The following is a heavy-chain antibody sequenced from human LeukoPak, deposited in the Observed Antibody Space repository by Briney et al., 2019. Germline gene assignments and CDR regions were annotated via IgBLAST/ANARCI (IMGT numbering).Heavy chain of an antibody. CDR2: ISGSGGST. V-gene: IGHV3-23*01. Sequence: PGRSLRLSCAASGFTFSSYAMHWVRQAPGKGLEWVSAISGSGGSTYYADSVKGRFTISRDNSKNTLYLQMNSLRAEDTAVYYCANPGGYGYGNFDYWGQGTLVTVSS. CDR3: ANPGGYGYGNFDY. CDR1: GFTFSSYA. J-gene: IGHJ4*02. D-gene: IGHD5-18*01.